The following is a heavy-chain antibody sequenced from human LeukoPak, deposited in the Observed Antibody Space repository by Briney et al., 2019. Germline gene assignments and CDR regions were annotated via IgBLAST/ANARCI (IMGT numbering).Heavy chain of an antibody. V-gene: IGHV3-30*18. CDR2: ISSDGRNK. D-gene: IGHD5-18*01. CDR3: AKGGYSYGTADY. Sequence: GRSLRLSCAASGFSFSTYGMHWVRQAPGKGLEWVAAISSDGRNKYHADSLEGRFTISRDNSQSTVYLQMNSLRYDDTAVYYCAKGGYSYGTADYWGQGTLVTVSS. CDR1: GFSFSTYG. J-gene: IGHJ4*02.